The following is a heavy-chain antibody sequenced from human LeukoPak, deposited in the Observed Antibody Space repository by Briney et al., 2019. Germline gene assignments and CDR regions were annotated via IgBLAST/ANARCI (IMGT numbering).Heavy chain of an antibody. CDR1: GFTFDDYA. J-gene: IGHJ4*02. CDR3: AIRGSFDY. CDR2: ISWNSGSI. D-gene: IGHD3-10*01. V-gene: IGHV3-9*01. Sequence: GGSLRLSCAASGFTFDDYAMHWVRQAPGKGLEWVSGISWNSGSIGYADSVKGRFTISRDNSKNTLYLQMNSLRAEDTAVYYCAIRGSFDYWGQGTLVTVSS.